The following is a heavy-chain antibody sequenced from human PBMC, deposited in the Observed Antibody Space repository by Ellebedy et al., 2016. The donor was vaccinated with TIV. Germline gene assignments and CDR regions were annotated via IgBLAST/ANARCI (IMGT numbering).Heavy chain of an antibody. V-gene: IGHV5-51*01. J-gene: IGHJ4*02. CDR2: IYPGDSDT. Sequence: GESLKISCTGSGYTFSSYWIGWVRQMPGKGLEWMGIIYPGDSDTRYSPSFQGQVTISADKSISTAYLPWSSLKASDTAMYYCARRATMKKTGFDYWGQGTLVTVSS. D-gene: IGHD3-22*01. CDR3: ARRATMKKTGFDY. CDR1: GYTFSSYW.